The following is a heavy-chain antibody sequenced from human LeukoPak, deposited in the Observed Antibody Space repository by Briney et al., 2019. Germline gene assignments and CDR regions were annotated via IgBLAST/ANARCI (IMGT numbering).Heavy chain of an antibody. V-gene: IGHV3-7*01. D-gene: IGHD2-15*01. CDR3: AKNGDQGAYCSGGTCYPYYYHYMDV. Sequence: PGGSLRLSCAASGFTFSSYWMSWVRQAPGKGLEWVANIKQDGSEKYYVDSVKGRFTISRDNAKNSLYLQMNSLRAEDTAVYYCAKNGDQGAYCSGGTCYPYYYHYMDVWGKGTTVTISS. CDR1: GFTFSSYW. CDR2: IKQDGSEK. J-gene: IGHJ6*03.